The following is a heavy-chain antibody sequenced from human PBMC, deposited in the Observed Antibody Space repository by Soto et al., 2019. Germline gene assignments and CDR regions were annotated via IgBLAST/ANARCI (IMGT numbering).Heavy chain of an antibody. J-gene: IGHJ6*03. Sequence: PSETLSLTCTVSGGSISSSSYYWGWIRQPPGKGLEWIGSIYYSGSTYYNPSLKSRVTISVDTAKNQFSLKLSSVTAADTAVHYCARQVHLEYYYYYYMDVWGKGTTVT. CDR2: IYYSGST. V-gene: IGHV4-39*01. CDR1: GGSISSSSYY. CDR3: ARQVHLEYYYYYYMDV.